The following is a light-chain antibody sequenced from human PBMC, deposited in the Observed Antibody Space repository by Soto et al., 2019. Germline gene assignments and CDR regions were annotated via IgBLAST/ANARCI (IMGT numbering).Light chain of an antibody. CDR3: QQSNNWLIT. CDR1: QSVSSN. Sequence: EIVMTQSPATLSVSPGERATLSCRASQSVSSNLAWYQQKPGQAHRLLIYGASTRATGIPARFSGSGSGTEFTLTISSLQSEDFAVYCCQQSNNWLITFCQGTRLEIK. J-gene: IGKJ5*01. V-gene: IGKV3-15*01. CDR2: GAS.